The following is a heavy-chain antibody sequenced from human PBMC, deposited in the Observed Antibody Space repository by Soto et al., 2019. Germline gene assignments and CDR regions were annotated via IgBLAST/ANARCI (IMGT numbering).Heavy chain of an antibody. Sequence: EVQLLESGGGLVQPGGSLRLSCAASGFTFSSYAMSWVRQAPGKGLEWVSAISGGGDTTYYADSVKGRFTISSDNSKKTLYLQMNSMRAEDTAVYYCGKTIGSRGVYGMDVWGQGTTVTVSS. CDR3: GKTIGSRGVYGMDV. J-gene: IGHJ6*02. V-gene: IGHV3-23*01. D-gene: IGHD2-2*01. CDR2: ISGGGDTT. CDR1: GFTFSSYA.